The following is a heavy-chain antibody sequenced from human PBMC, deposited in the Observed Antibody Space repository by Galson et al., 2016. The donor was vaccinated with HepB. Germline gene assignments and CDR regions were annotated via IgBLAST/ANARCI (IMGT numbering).Heavy chain of an antibody. Sequence: SLRLSCAASGFSFNSNTMHWARQAPGKGLEWVALISSDGSHKYYADSVKGRFTISRDNSKNTLYLQMDSLRAEDTAVFYCAKRGGLDYYFDYWGQGTLFTVSA. CDR1: GFSFNSNT. D-gene: IGHD3-16*01. CDR2: ISSDGSHK. V-gene: IGHV3-30*18. CDR3: AKRGGLDYYFDY. J-gene: IGHJ4*02.